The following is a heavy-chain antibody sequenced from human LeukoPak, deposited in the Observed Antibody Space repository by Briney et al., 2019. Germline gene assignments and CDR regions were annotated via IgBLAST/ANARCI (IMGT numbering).Heavy chain of an antibody. CDR2: INHGGST. Sequence: SETLSLTCTVSGGSISSYYWSWIRQPPGKGLEWIGEINHGGSTNYNPSLKSRVTISVDTSKNQFSLKLSPVTAADTAVYYCARAPDSSGYIFDYWGQGTLVTVSS. CDR3: ARAPDSSGYIFDY. D-gene: IGHD3-22*01. J-gene: IGHJ4*02. CDR1: GGSISSYY. V-gene: IGHV4-34*01.